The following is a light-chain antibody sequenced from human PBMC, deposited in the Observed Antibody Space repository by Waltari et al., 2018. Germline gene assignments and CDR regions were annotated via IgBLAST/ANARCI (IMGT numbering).Light chain of an antibody. J-gene: IGKJ4*01. CDR3: QQTFTNPLT. V-gene: IGKV1-39*01. CDR1: QTIHRY. CDR2: AAS. Sequence: DIQVTQSPSSLSASAGDRITIACRASQTIHRYLNWYQQKSGKPPKLLIYAASTLQSGVPSRFSGSGSGADSTLTISNLQPEDFATYYCQQTFTNPLTFGGGTKVEIK.